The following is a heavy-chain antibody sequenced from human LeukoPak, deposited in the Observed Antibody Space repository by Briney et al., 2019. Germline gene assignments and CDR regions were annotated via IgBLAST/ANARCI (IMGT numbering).Heavy chain of an antibody. V-gene: IGHV3-53*01. D-gene: IGHD6-6*01. CDR2: IYSGGST. CDR3: ARDRPDGYSSSSSDY. Sequence: GGSLRLSCAASGFTFSSYAMSWVRQAPGKGLEWVSAIYSGGSTYYADSVKGRFTISRDNSKNTLYLQMNSLRAEDTAVYYCARDRPDGYSSSSSDYWGQGTLVTVSS. CDR1: GFTFSSYA. J-gene: IGHJ4*02.